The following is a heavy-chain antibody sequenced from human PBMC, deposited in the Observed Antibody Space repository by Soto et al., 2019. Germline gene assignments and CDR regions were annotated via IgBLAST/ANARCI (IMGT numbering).Heavy chain of an antibody. Sequence: QITLKESGPTLVEPTQTLTLTCTFSGFSLITTGSGVAWIRQPPGKALEWLAVIYWDVDKRYSPSRKSRLTINKDTSKNQVVITMTNMDPVDTGTSFCVQLMTAVTTFGMDVWGQGTAVTVSS. CDR2: IYWDVDK. D-gene: IGHD4-17*01. CDR1: GFSLITTGSG. V-gene: IGHV2-5*04. J-gene: IGHJ6*02. CDR3: VQLMTAVTTFGMDV.